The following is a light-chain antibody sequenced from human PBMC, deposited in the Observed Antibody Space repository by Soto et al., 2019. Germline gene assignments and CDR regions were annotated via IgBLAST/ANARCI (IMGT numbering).Light chain of an antibody. CDR3: CSHAGSYIYV. CDR2: DVT. Sequence: QSALTQPRSVSGSPGQSVTISCTGTSSDVGGYNHVSWYQQHPGKAPKLMIYDVTKRPSGVPDRFSGSKSGNTASLTISGLQAEDDADYYCCSHAGSYIYVFGGGTQLTVL. CDR1: SSDVGGYNH. J-gene: IGLJ7*01. V-gene: IGLV2-11*01.